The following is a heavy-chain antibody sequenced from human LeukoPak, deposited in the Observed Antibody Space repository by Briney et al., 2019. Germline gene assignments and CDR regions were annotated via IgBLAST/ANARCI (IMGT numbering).Heavy chain of an antibody. CDR2: ISNSGGGT. J-gene: IGHJ4*02. D-gene: IGHD1-26*01. Sequence: GGSLRLSCAASAFTLIHDSINWGRQAPGKGLQWVSSISNSGGGTYYADSVKGRFTISRDNSKNTLYLQMNSLRAEDTAIYYCAIGVDAGGKYFFDHWGQGSLVTVS. CDR3: AIGVDAGGKYFFDH. V-gene: IGHV3-23*01. CDR1: AFTLIHDS.